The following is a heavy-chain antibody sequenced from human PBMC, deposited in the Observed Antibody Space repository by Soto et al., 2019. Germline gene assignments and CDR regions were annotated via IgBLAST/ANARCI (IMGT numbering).Heavy chain of an antibody. J-gene: IGHJ5*02. V-gene: IGHV4-31*03. CDR2: IYYSGST. CDR1: GGSIIDSGSFY. Sequence: QVQMQESDPGLVKPSQTLYLTRSVSGGSIIDSGSFYWNWIRQHPGKGLEWIGYIYYSGSTYYNRSLKSRATISLDTSKNQFSLKLTSVTAADTAIYYCARGEVVASNWFDPWGQGTLVTVSS. D-gene: IGHD2-15*01. CDR3: ARGEVVASNWFDP.